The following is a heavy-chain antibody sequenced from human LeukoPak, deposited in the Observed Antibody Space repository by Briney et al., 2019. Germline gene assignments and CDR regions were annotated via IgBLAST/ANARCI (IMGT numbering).Heavy chain of an antibody. Sequence: GGSLRLSCATSGFVFRYYGIYWVRQAPGKWLEWVAFVRYDGSNEYYADSVKGRFTISRYNPKNTLYLQMNGLRAEDTAVYSCAREYGGGYHAEDPKYWVLGTLVAVSS. J-gene: IGHJ4*02. V-gene: IGHV3-30*02. CDR3: AREYGGGYHAEDPKY. CDR1: GFVFRYYG. CDR2: VRYDGSNE. D-gene: IGHD2-15*01.